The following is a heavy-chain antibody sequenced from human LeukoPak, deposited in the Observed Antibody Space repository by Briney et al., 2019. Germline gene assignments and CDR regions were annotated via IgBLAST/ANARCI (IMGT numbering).Heavy chain of an antibody. V-gene: IGHV4-4*07. J-gene: IGHJ4*02. D-gene: IGHD4-11*01. CDR2: IYTSGST. Sequence: SETLSLTCTVSGGSISSYYWSWIRQPAGKGLEWIGRIYTSGSTNYNPSLKSRVTISVDTSKNQFSLKLSSVTAADTAVYYCASGHDYSNYGDPLIPFDYWGQGTLVTVSS. CDR1: GGSISSYY. CDR3: ASGHDYSNYGDPLIPFDY.